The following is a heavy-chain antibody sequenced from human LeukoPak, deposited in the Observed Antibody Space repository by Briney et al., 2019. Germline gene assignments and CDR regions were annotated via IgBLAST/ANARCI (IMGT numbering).Heavy chain of an antibody. V-gene: IGHV3-21*01. CDR3: ARDLVGALYFDY. CDR2: ISSSSSYI. J-gene: IGHJ4*02. D-gene: IGHD1-26*01. CDR1: GFTFSSYS. Sequence: GALRLSCAASGFTFSSYSMNWVRQAPGKGLEWVSSISSSSSYIYYADSVKGRFTISRDNAKNSLYLQMNSLRAEDTAVYYCARDLVGALYFDYWGQGTLVTVSS.